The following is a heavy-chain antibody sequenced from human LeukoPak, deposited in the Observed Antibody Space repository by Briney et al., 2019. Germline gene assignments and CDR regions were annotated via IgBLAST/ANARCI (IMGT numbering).Heavy chain of an antibody. CDR1: GHTFTSYD. J-gene: IGHJ6*02. Sequence: ASVKVSCKASGHTFTSYDINWVRQATGQGLEWMGWMNPNSGNTGYAQKFQGRVTMTRNTSISTAYMELSSLRSEDTAVYYCARGGEVYSSGWIYYYGMDVWGQGTTVTVSS. V-gene: IGHV1-8*01. CDR3: ARGGEVYSSGWIYYYGMDV. D-gene: IGHD6-19*01. CDR2: MNPNSGNT.